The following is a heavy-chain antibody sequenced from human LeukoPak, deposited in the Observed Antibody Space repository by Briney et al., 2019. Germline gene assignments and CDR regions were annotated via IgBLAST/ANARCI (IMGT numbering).Heavy chain of an antibody. D-gene: IGHD5-18*01. J-gene: IGHJ4*02. CDR1: GGSISNYY. Sequence: PSATLSLTCTVSGGSISNYYWNWIRQPPGKGLEWIGYIYYTGNTNYNPSLKSRVTIPVDTSKNQFSLKLSSVTAADTAVYYWARILTQLWVDYWGQGTLVSVCS. V-gene: IGHV4-59*08. CDR3: ARILTQLWVDY. CDR2: IYYTGNT.